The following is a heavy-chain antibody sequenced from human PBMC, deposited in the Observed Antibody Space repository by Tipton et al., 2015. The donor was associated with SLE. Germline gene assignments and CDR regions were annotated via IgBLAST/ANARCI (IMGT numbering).Heavy chain of an antibody. V-gene: IGHV4-30-4*08. J-gene: IGHJ4*02. Sequence: TLSLTCAVYGGSFSGYYWTWIRQPPGKGLEWIGYIYYSGSTYYNPSLKSRVTISVDTSKNQFSLKLSSVTAADTAVYYCARGWERGYFDYWGQGTLVTVSS. D-gene: IGHD1-1*01. CDR3: ARGWERGYFDY. CDR1: GGSFSGYY. CDR2: IYYSGST.